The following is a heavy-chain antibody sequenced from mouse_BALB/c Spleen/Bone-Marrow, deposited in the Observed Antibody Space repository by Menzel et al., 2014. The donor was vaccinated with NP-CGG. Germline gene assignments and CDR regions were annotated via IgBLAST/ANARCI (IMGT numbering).Heavy chain of an antibody. D-gene: IGHD1-1*01. V-gene: IGHV14-3*02. CDR3: AAYYYGSSDGFAY. CDR1: GFNIKDTY. J-gene: IGHJ3*01. CDR2: IDPANGNT. Sequence: VHVKQSGAELVKPGASVKLSCTASGFNIKDTYMHWVKQRPEQGLEWIGRIDPANGNTKYDPKFQGKATITADTSSNTAYLQLSSLTSEDTAVYYCAAYYYGSSDGFAYWGQGTLVTVSA.